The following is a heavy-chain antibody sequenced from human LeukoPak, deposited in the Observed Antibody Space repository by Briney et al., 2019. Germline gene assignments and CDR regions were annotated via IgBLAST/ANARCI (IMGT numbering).Heavy chain of an antibody. CDR2: IYYSGST. Sequence: ASETLSLTCTVSGGSISSYYWSWIRQPPGKGLEWIGYIYYSGSTNYNPSLKSRVTISVDTSKNQFSLKLSSVTAADTAVYYCASSGNPCYYYYYGMDVWGQGTTVTVSS. CDR1: GGSISSYY. CDR3: ASSGNPCYYYYYGMDV. D-gene: IGHD4-23*01. V-gene: IGHV4-59*01. J-gene: IGHJ6*02.